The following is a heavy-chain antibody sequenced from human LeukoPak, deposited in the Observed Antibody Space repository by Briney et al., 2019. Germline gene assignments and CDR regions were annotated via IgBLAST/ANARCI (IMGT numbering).Heavy chain of an antibody. CDR2: INHSGST. Sequence: SETLSLTCAVYGGSFSGYYWSWIRQPPGKGLEWIGEINHSGSTNYNPSLKSRVTISVDTSKNQFSLKLSSVTAADTAVYYCARGPKYYYGSGSPRYDYWGQGTLVTVSS. CDR3: ARGPKYYYGSGSPRYDY. J-gene: IGHJ4*02. V-gene: IGHV4-34*01. CDR1: GGSFSGYY. D-gene: IGHD3-10*01.